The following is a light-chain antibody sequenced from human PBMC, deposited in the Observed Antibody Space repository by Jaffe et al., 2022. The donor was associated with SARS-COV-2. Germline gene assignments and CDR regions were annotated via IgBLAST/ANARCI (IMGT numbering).Light chain of an antibody. CDR2: EVS. CDR3: SSYAGSLV. V-gene: IGLV2-8*01. J-gene: IGLJ2*01. Sequence: QSALTQPPSASGSPGQSVTISCTGISSDVGDYNYVSWYQQHPGKAPKLMIYEVSKRPSGVPDRFSGSKSGNTASLTVSGLQAEDEADYYCSSYAGSLVFGGGTKLTVL. CDR1: SSDVGDYNY.